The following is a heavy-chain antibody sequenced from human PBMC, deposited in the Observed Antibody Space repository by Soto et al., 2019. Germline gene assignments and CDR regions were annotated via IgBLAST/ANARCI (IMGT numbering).Heavy chain of an antibody. V-gene: IGHV2-5*02. Sequence: QITLKESGPTLVKPTQTLTLTCTFSGFSLSTSAEGVCWIRQPPGKALEWLAPIYWDGDERYSPSLKSRLTITKDTSKNQVVLTMTNMDPADTATYSCAHGSCTSADCYPNPYLDYWGQGILVTVSS. CDR2: IYWDGDE. J-gene: IGHJ4*02. D-gene: IGHD2-2*01. CDR3: AHGSCTSADCYPNPYLDY. CDR1: GFSLSTSAEG.